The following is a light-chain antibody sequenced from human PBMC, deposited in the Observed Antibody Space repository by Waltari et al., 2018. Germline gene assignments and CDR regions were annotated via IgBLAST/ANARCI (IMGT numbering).Light chain of an antibody. V-gene: IGLV1-40*01. CDR2: VNN. Sequence: QSVLTQPPSVSGAPGQRVTISCTGSSSNIGAGYDVHWYQHLPGTAPKLLIYVNNNRPSGVPDRFSGSKSGTSASLAITGLQAEDEADYYCQSYDSSLSVVFGGGTKVTVL. CDR1: SSNIGAGYD. CDR3: QSYDSSLSVV. J-gene: IGLJ2*01.